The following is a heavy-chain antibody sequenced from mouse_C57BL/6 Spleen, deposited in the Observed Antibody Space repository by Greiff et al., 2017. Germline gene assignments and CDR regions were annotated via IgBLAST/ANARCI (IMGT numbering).Heavy chain of an antibody. CDR2: IYPGSGST. V-gene: IGHV1-55*01. Sequence: QVQLQQPGAELVKPGASVKMSCKASGYTFTSYWITWVKQRPGQGLEWIGDIYPGSGSTNYNEKFKSKATLTVDTSSSTAYMQLSSLTSEDSAVYYCASRGYYYGSSPLFDYWGQGTTLTVSS. CDR1: GYTFTSYW. J-gene: IGHJ2*01. D-gene: IGHD1-1*01. CDR3: ASRGYYYGSSPLFDY.